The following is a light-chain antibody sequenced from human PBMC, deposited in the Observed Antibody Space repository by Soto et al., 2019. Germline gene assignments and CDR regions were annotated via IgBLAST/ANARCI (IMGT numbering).Light chain of an antibody. Sequence: EIVMTQSPATLSVSPGERATLSCGASQSVSTSLAWYQQTPGQAPRLLIYGASTRATGVPARFSGSGSGTDFTLTISSLQSEDFAIYYWRQYKFWPRTFGQGTKVEIK. CDR3: RQYKFWPRT. CDR2: GAS. J-gene: IGKJ1*01. V-gene: IGKV3-15*01. CDR1: QSVSTS.